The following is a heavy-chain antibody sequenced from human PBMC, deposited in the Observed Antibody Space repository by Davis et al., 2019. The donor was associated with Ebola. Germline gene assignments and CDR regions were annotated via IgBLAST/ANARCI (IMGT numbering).Heavy chain of an antibody. Sequence: MPSETLSLTCTVSGGSISSSSYYWGWIRQPPGKGLEWIGSIYYSGSTYYNPSLKSRVTISVDTSKNQFSLKLSSVTAADTAVYYCASMGTTGSIAARPDYWGQGTLVTVSS. J-gene: IGHJ4*02. D-gene: IGHD6-6*01. CDR3: ASMGTTGSIAARPDY. V-gene: IGHV4-39*01. CDR1: GGSISSSSYY. CDR2: IYYSGST.